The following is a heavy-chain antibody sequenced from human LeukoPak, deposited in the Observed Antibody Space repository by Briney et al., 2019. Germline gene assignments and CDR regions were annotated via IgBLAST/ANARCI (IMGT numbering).Heavy chain of an antibody. J-gene: IGHJ3*02. CDR3: ATDLEWGLHRGDAFDI. V-gene: IGHV1-24*01. D-gene: IGHD1-26*01. CDR2: FDPEDGET. Sequence: RASVKVSCKVSGYTLTELSMHWVRQAPGKGLEWMGGFDPEDGETIYAQKFQGRVTMTEDTSTDTAYMELSSLRSEDTAVYYCATDLEWGLHRGDAFDIWGQGTMVTVSS. CDR1: GYTLTELS.